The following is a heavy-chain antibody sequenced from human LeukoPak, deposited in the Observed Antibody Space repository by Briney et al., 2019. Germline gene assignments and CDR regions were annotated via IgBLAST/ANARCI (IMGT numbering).Heavy chain of an antibody. D-gene: IGHD4-23*01. CDR3: ARDYPGNGWNGMDV. Sequence: PGGSLRPSCAASRFTFSSYAMHWVRQAPGKGLEFVSSIFSNGANTYYGNSVKGRFTISRDNSKNTLFLQMGSLRAEDTAVYYCARDYPGNGWNGMDVWGQGTTVTVSS. CDR1: RFTFSSYA. V-gene: IGHV3-64*01. J-gene: IGHJ6*02. CDR2: IFSNGANT.